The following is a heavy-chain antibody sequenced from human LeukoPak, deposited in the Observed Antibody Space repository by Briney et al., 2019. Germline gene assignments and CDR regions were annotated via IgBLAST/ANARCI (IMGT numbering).Heavy chain of an antibody. D-gene: IGHD3-22*01. CDR2: ISAYNGNT. V-gene: IGHV1-18*01. Sequence: ASVKVSCKASGYTFTSYGISWVRQAPGQGLEWMGWISAYNGNTNYAQKLQGRDTMTTDTSTSTAYMELRSLRSDDTAVYYCARIGNVLDSSGYLVDYWGQGTLVTVSS. J-gene: IGHJ4*02. CDR3: ARIGNVLDSSGYLVDY. CDR1: GYTFTSYG.